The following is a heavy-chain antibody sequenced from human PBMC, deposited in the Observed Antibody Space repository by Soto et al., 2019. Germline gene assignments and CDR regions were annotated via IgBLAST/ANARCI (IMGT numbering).Heavy chain of an antibody. CDR2: TSYDGSKK. Sequence: QVQLVESGGGVVQPGRSLRLSCAASGFTFSSYAMHWVRQAPGKGLEWVAVTSYDGSKKYYADSVKGRFTISRDNSKNTLCLQMNSLRAEDTAVYYCARESYHFDYWGQGSLVTVSS. CDR3: ARESYHFDY. CDR1: GFTFSSYA. V-gene: IGHV3-30-3*01. J-gene: IGHJ4*02.